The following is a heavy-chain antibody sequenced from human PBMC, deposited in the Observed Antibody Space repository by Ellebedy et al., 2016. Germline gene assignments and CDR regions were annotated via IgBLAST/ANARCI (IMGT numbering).Heavy chain of an antibody. Sequence: ASVKVSCXASGFSFMNYDISWVRQAPGQGLEWMGGSNKRNHAQKFQGRVSMTTDTSTSTAYMELRSLSFDDTAVYYCARETRDGVGTSEAFYDPWGQGTLVTVS. J-gene: IGHJ5*02. CDR3: ARETRDGVGTSEAFYDP. V-gene: IGHV1-18*01. CDR1: GFSFMNYD. CDR2: SNKR. D-gene: IGHD4-23*01.